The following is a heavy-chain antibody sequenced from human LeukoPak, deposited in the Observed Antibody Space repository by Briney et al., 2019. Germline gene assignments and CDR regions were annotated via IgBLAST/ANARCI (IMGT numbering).Heavy chain of an antibody. CDR1: GGSISSSSYY. J-gene: IGHJ4*02. CDR2: IYNSGST. CDR3: ARDRELGH. Sequence: SETLSLTCTVSGGSISSSSYYWSWIRQPPGKGLEWIGYIYNSGSTNYNPSLKSRVTISVDTSKNQFSLKLTSVTAADTAVYYCARDRELGHWGQRLLVTVSS. D-gene: IGHD3-10*01. V-gene: IGHV4-61*01.